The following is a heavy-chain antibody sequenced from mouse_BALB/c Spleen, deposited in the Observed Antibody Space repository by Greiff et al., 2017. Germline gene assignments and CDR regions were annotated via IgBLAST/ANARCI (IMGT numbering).Heavy chain of an antibody. J-gene: IGHJ2*01. CDR1: GDSITSGY. D-gene: IGHD1-1*01. V-gene: IGHV3-8*02. CDR2: ISYSGST. CDR3: ARVYYGSSYYYFDY. Sequence: VHVKQSGPSLVKPSQTLSLTCSVTGDSITSGYWNWIRKFPGNKLEYMGYISYSGSTYYNPSLKSRISITRDTSKNQYYLQLNSVTTEDTATYYCARVYYGSSYYYFDYWGQGTTLTVSS.